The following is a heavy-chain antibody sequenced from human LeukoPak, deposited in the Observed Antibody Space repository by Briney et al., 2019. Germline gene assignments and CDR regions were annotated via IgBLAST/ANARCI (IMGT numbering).Heavy chain of an antibody. Sequence: GGSLRLSCGASGFTFSSSWMHWVPQAPGQGLVWVSRINHDGTTTNYVDSVKGRLTISRDNSKNTLYLQMNSLRAEDTAVYYCVRDRFYGMDVWGQGTTVTVSS. V-gene: IGHV3-74*01. CDR3: VRDRFYGMDV. CDR2: INHDGTTT. CDR1: GFTFSSSW. J-gene: IGHJ6*02.